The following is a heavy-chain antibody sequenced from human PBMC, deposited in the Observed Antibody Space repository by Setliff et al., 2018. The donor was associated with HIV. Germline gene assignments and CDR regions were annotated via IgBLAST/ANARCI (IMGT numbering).Heavy chain of an antibody. J-gene: IGHJ4*02. V-gene: IGHV4-39*02. CDR2: IYYNEKT. Sequence: SETLSLTCTVSGGSASNSRYYWAWIRQPPGKGLEYIGSIYYNEKTYYSPSLKSRVTISIDTSKNQFSLKLSSVTAADAAVYYCAGDTYCYGSGSKYYFDYWGQGTLVTVSS. CDR1: GGSASNSRYY. CDR3: AGDTYCYGSGSKYYFDY. D-gene: IGHD3-10*01.